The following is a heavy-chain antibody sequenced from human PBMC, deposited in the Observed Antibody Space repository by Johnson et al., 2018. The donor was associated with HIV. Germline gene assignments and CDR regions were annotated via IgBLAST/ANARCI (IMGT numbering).Heavy chain of an antibody. J-gene: IGHJ3*02. Sequence: QVQLVESGGGLVQPGGSLRLSCAASGFTFSSYAMHWVRQAPGKGLEWVAVISYDGRNKYYAASVTGRFTISRDNSKNSLYLQMNSLRAEDTAVYYCAKPPSMGADAFDIWGQGTMVTVSS. CDR1: GFTFSSYA. D-gene: IGHD3-16*01. CDR3: AKPPSMGADAFDI. CDR2: ISYDGRNK. V-gene: IGHV3-30*04.